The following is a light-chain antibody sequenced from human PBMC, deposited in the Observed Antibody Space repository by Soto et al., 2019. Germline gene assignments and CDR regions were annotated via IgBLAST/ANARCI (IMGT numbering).Light chain of an antibody. J-gene: IGLJ3*02. CDR2: SDY. V-gene: IGLV1-44*01. CDR3: STWDDNLDGWV. CDR1: SSNIGENP. Sequence: QLVLTQPPSASGTPGPRVTIYCSGSSSNIGENPVNWYQQVPGAAPKLLIYSDYQRPSGVPDRFSGSKSRTSASLAISGLQSDDEAEYYCSTWDDNLDGWVFGGGTKLTVL.